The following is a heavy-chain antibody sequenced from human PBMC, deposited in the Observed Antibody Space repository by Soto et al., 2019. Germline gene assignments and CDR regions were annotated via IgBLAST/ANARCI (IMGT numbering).Heavy chain of an antibody. V-gene: IGHV3-7*01. D-gene: IGHD4-17*01. CDR3: ARRTVTTWSHTHLDF. CDR2: INQDGSEK. CDR1: GFTFSSYW. Sequence: PGGSLRLSCAASGFTFSSYWMTWVCQAPGKGLEWVANINQDGSEKHHVDSVKGRFTISRDNAKNSLYLQMNSLTAEDTAVFYCARRTVTTWSHTHLDFWGRGTLVTVSS. J-gene: IGHJ4*02.